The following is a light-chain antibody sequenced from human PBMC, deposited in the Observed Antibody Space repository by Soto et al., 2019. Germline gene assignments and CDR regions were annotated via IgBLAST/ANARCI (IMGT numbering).Light chain of an antibody. Sequence: EIVLTQSPGTLSLSPGEIATLSCRASQSVSSSYLAWYQQKPGQAPRLLIYGAFSRATGIPARFSGSGSGTDFTLTISRLEPEDFAVYYCPQYGSSPLTFGGGTKVEIK. J-gene: IGKJ4*01. CDR1: QSVSSSY. CDR2: GAF. CDR3: PQYGSSPLT. V-gene: IGKV3-20*01.